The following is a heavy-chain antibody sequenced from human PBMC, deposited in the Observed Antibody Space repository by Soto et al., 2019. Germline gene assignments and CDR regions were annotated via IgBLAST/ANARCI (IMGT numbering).Heavy chain of an antibody. J-gene: IGHJ6*02. CDR2: INHSGST. CDR3: ARGGYSSGWYPLEGYYYYGMDV. D-gene: IGHD6-19*01. CDR1: GGSFTGYH. Sequence: PSETLSLTCAVYGGSFTGYHWSWIRQPPGKGLEWIGEINHSGSTNYNPSLKSRVTISLDTSKNQFSLKLSSVTAADTAVYYCARGGYSSGWYPLEGYYYYGMDVWGQGTTVTVSS. V-gene: IGHV4-34*01.